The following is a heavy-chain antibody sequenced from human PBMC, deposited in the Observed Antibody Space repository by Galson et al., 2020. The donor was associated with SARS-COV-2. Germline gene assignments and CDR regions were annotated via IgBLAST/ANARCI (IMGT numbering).Heavy chain of an antibody. CDR3: ARGGYDYFDY. CDR2: MFYSGSR. CDR1: GGTIRSGDFP. D-gene: IGHD3-3*01. V-gene: IGHV4-30-4*08. J-gene: IGHJ4*02. Sequence: SETLSLTCTASGGTIRSGDFPWSWIRPTQGKGLEWLGYMFYSGSRYSHPSLKRRVTISLDTSENQFSLKLSSVTAADTAVYYCARGGYDYFDYGGQGTLCTVAS.